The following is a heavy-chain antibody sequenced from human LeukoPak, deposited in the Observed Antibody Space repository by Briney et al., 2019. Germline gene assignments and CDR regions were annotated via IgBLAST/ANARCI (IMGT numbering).Heavy chain of an antibody. CDR2: ITYSGGNT. V-gene: IGHV3-23*01. D-gene: IGHD5-18*01. CDR3: AKGNAYSYGRYYFDY. Sequence: GGSLRLSCAASGFTFSSYSMGCCRRAPGKGVEWCSAITYSGGNTYYADSVKSRVTISRDNSKNTLYLQVNSLRAADTAVYYSAKGNAYSYGRYYFDYWGQGTLVTVSS. J-gene: IGHJ4*02. CDR1: GFTFSSYS.